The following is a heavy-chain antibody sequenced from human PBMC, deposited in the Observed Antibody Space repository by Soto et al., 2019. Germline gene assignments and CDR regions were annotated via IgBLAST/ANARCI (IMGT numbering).Heavy chain of an antibody. D-gene: IGHD3-22*01. Sequence: EVQLVESGGGLVQPGGSLRLSCAASGFTFSSHWIHWVRQAPGKGLVWVSRINSGGSTTDYAGSVKGRFTISRDNAKNTLYLQMNGLRGEDTAVYHCVRGASGYYYVDSWGQGTLVTVSS. CDR3: VRGASGYYYVDS. J-gene: IGHJ4*02. CDR2: INSGGSTT. V-gene: IGHV3-74*01. CDR1: GFTFSSHW.